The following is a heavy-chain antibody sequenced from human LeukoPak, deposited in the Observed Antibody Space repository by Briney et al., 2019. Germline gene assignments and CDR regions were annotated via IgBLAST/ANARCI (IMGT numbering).Heavy chain of an antibody. CDR2: IIPIFGTA. J-gene: IGHJ5*02. V-gene: IGHV1-69*05. CDR3: ARDPRATTVTTYWFEP. Sequence: ASVKVSCKASGGTFSSYAISWVRQAPGQGLEWMGRIIPIFGTANYAQKFQGRVTITTDESTSTAYMELSSLRSEDTAVYYCARDPRATTVTTYWFEPWGQGTLVTVSS. D-gene: IGHD4-17*01. CDR1: GGTFSSYA.